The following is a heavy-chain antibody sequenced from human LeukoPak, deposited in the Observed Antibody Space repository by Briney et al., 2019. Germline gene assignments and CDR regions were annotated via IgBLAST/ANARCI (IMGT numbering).Heavy chain of an antibody. CDR1: GYIFTTYG. CDR3: ARVVVAGPNWFDP. J-gene: IGHJ5*02. V-gene: IGHV1-18*01. CDR2: ISPNNGNT. Sequence: ASVKASCKASGYIFTTYGITWVRQGPGQGLEWMGWISPNNGNTNYAQNLQGRVTMTTDPSTSTVYMGLRSLRSDDTAVYYCARVVVAGPNWFDPWGQGTLVTVSS. D-gene: IGHD6-19*01.